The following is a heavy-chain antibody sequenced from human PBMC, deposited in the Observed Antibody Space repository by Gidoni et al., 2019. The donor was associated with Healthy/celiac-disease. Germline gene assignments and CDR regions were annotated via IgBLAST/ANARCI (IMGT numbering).Heavy chain of an antibody. V-gene: IGHV1-8*01. CDR3: ARGAGLTSDSSGYGFRFFDY. Sequence: GQGLEWMGWMNPNSGNTGYAQKFQGRVTMTRNTSISTAYMELSSLRSEDTAVYYCARGAGLTSDSSGYGFRFFDYWGQGTLVTVSS. J-gene: IGHJ4*02. D-gene: IGHD3-22*01. CDR2: MNPNSGNT.